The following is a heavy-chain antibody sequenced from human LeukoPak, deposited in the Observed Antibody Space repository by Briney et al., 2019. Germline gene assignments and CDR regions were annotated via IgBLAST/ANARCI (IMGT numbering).Heavy chain of an antibody. D-gene: IGHD3-22*01. V-gene: IGHV3-21*01. J-gene: IGHJ4*02. CDR2: ISSSSGYI. CDR1: GFTFSSYS. CDR3: ARDLRYDSSGYYYLAFDY. Sequence: GGSLRLSCAASGFTFSSYSMNWVRQAPGKGLEWVSSISSSSGYIYYADSVKGRFTISRDNAKNSLYLQMNSLRAEDTAVYYCARDLRYDSSGYYYLAFDYWGQGTLVTVSS.